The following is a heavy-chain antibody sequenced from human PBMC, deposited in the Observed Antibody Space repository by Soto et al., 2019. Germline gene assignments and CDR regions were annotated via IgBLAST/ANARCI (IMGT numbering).Heavy chain of an antibody. CDR2: IWFDGSNK. J-gene: IGHJ4*02. CDR3: ATLGFDF. CDR1: GFPSTAYG. Sequence: GGSLRLSCAASGFPSTAYGMHWVRQAPGKGLEWLAVIWFDGSNKNYADSVKGRFTISRDNSKNVLYLQMNSLGVEDTAVYYCATLGFDFWGQGTLVTAPQ. V-gene: IGHV3-33*01.